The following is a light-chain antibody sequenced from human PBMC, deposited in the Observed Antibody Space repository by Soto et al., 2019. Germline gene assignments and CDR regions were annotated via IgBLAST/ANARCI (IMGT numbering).Light chain of an antibody. J-gene: IGKJ4*01. V-gene: IGKV1-12*01. Sequence: DIQMTQSPSFVSAYVGDRVTITCRASQGISVWLAWYQHKPGRAPKLLIHAASSLESGVPSRFSGSGSGTDFTLTSSSLQPEDFATYYCQQTTSFPLTFGGGTKVEIK. CDR2: AAS. CDR3: QQTTSFPLT. CDR1: QGISVW.